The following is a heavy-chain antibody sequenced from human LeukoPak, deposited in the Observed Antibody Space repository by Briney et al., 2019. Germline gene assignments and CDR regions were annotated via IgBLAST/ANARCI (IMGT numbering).Heavy chain of an antibody. V-gene: IGHV5-51*01. J-gene: IGHJ4*02. CDR1: GYSFTSYW. Sequence: GESLKISCKVSGYSFTSYWIGWVRQMPGKGLEWVGIIYPDDSDTRYSPSLQDQVTISADKSIGTAYLQWSSLKASDTAMYYCARHYPGGDYFIDYWGRGTLVTVSS. CDR2: IYPDDSDT. D-gene: IGHD4-17*01. CDR3: ARHYPGGDYFIDY.